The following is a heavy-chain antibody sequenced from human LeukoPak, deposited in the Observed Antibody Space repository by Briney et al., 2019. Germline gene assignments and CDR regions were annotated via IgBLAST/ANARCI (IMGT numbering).Heavy chain of an antibody. V-gene: IGHV3-7*03. D-gene: IGHD6-25*01. CDR3: VKDSGRYRFEN. J-gene: IGHJ4*02. CDR2: IKQDGSES. CDR1: GFTFTDYW. Sequence: GGSLRLSCTASGFTFTDYWIYWIRQAPGKGLERVATIKQDGSESYYGDSVKGRFTISRDNAKNSLYLQMNSLRAEDTAMHYCVKDSGRYRFENWGQGILVTVSS.